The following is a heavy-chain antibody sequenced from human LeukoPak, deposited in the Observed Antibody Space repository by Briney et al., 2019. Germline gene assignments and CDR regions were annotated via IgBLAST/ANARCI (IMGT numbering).Heavy chain of an antibody. D-gene: IGHD4-17*01. Sequence: GSGPTLVKPTQTLTLTCTFSGFSLTTSGVGVGWIRQAPGKALEWLAVIYWNDDKRYSPSLKSRLTITKDTSKNQVVLSMTNMDPAETATYNCAHTRTQPGDLYSWFDPWGQGILVTVSS. V-gene: IGHV2-5*01. CDR3: AHTRTQPGDLYSWFDP. J-gene: IGHJ5*02. CDR1: GFSLTTSGVG. CDR2: IYWNDDK.